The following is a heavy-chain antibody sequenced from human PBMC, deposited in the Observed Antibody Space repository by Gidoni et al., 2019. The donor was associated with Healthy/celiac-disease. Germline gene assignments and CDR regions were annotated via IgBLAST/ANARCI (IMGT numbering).Heavy chain of an antibody. CDR3: AKDGGAAAGSLDY. CDR2: IGGGGGST. V-gene: IGHV3-23*01. Sequence: EVQLLESGGGLVQPGGSLRLSCAASGFTFSSYAMTWVRQAPGKGLEWVSAIGGGGGSTYYADSVKGRFTISRDNSKNTLFLQMNSLRAEDTAVYYCAKDGGAAAGSLDYWGQGTLVTVSS. D-gene: IGHD6-13*01. J-gene: IGHJ4*02. CDR1: GFTFSSYA.